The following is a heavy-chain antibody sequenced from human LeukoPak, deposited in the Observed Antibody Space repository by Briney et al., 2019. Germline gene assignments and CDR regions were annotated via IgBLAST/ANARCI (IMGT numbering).Heavy chain of an antibody. V-gene: IGHV4-38-2*02. CDR2: IYHSGST. CDR1: GYSISSGYY. D-gene: IGHD4-11*01. Sequence: SETLSLTCTVSGYSISSGYYWGWIRQPPGKGLEWIGSIYHSGSTYYNPSHKSRVTISVDTSKNQFSLKLSSVTAADTAVYYCARDDDYSSHYWGQGTLVTVSS. CDR3: ARDDDYSSHY. J-gene: IGHJ4*02.